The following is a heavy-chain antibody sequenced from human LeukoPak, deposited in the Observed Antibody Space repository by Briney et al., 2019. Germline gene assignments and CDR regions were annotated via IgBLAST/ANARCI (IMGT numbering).Heavy chain of an antibody. CDR1: GGSISSYY. Sequence: KSSETLSLTCNVSGGSISSYYWSWIRQPPGKGLEWIGYIFYSGSTNYNPSLKSRVTISVDTSKNQFSLKLSSVTAADTAVYYCARAPTYGDYETWGQGTLVTVSS. D-gene: IGHD4-17*01. CDR2: IFYSGST. V-gene: IGHV4-59*01. CDR3: ARAPTYGDYET. J-gene: IGHJ4*02.